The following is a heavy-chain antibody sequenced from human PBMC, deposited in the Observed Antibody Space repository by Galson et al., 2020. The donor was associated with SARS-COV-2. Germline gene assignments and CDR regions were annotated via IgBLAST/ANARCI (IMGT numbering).Heavy chain of an antibody. CDR2: ISYDGSNK. V-gene: IGHV3-30-3*01. Sequence: GGSLRLSCAASGFTFSSYAMYWVRQAPGKGLEWVAVISYDGSNKYYADSVKGRFTISRDNSKNTLYLQMNSLRAEDTAVYYCARARSGSYLGYFDYWGQGTLVTVSS. J-gene: IGHJ4*02. CDR3: ARARSGSYLGYFDY. D-gene: IGHD3-10*01. CDR1: GFTFSSYA.